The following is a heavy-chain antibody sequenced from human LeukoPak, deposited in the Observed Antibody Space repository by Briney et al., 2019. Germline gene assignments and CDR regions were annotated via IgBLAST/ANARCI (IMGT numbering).Heavy chain of an antibody. CDR1: GFSFSSYW. D-gene: IGHD1-26*01. CDR2: INQDGSEK. J-gene: IGHJ4*02. Sequence: GGSLRLSCEASGFSFSSYWMSWVRQAPGKGLYWVANINQDGSEKYYVDSVKGRFTISRDNSKNTLYLQMNSLRAEDTAVYYCARVGGSYYEYQYYFDYWGQGTLVTVSS. CDR3: ARVGGSYYEYQYYFDY. V-gene: IGHV3-7*03.